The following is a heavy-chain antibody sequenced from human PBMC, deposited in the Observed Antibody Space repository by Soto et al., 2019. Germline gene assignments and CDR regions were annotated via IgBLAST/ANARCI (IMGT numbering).Heavy chain of an antibody. D-gene: IGHD2-15*01. J-gene: IGHJ4*02. V-gene: IGHV3-7*01. CDR3: ARDEGCGGGSCYSIWRY. CDR2: IKEDGSEK. CDR1: GFSFGSYW. Sequence: EVQLVESGGGLVQPGGSLRLSCAASGFSFGSYWISWVRQAPGKGLEWVANIKEDGSEKCYVDSVKGRFTISRDNAKDALYLQMNSLRAEDAAVYYCARDEGCGGGSCYSIWRYWGQGTLVTVSP.